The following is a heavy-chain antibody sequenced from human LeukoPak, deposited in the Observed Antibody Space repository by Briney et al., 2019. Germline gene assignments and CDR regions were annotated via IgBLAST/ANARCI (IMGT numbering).Heavy chain of an antibody. CDR1: GYTFTGYY. V-gene: IGHV1-2*02. D-gene: IGHD6-13*01. J-gene: IGHJ3*02. Sequence: ASVKVSCKASGYTFTGYYMHWVRQAPGQGLEWMGWINPNSSGTNYAQKFQGRVTMTRDTSISTAYMELSRLRSDDTAVYYCARDRAAARAFDIWGQGTVVTVSS. CDR2: INPNSSGT. CDR3: ARDRAAARAFDI.